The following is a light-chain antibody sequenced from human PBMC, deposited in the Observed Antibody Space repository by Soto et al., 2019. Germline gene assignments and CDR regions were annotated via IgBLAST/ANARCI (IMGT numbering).Light chain of an antibody. J-gene: IGKJ4*01. Sequence: EVVLTQSPATLSVSPGERATLSCRASQSVSSGLAWYQQKPGQAPRLLIYGASTRANGIPARFSGSGSGTEFTLTISSLQSEDFAVYYCQQYYDWPLTFGGGTTGDIK. CDR3: QQYYDWPLT. CDR1: QSVSSG. CDR2: GAS. V-gene: IGKV3-15*01.